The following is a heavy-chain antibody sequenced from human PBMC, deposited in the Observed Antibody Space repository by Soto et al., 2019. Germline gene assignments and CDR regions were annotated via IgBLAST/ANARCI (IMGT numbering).Heavy chain of an antibody. Sequence: EVQLLESGGGLVQPGGSLRLSCAASGFTFSTYAMIWVRQAPGKGLEWVSVITDSGGSTYYADSVKGRFTISRDTSKNTLFLQMNSLRAEDTAVYYCAKDHYGDYGGIDYWGQGTMVTVSS. J-gene: IGHJ4*02. CDR1: GFTFSTYA. V-gene: IGHV3-23*01. CDR2: ITDSGGST. D-gene: IGHD4-17*01. CDR3: AKDHYGDYGGIDY.